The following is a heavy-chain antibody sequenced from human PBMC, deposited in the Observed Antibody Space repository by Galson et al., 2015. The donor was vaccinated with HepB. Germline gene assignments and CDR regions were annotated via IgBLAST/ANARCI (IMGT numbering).Heavy chain of an antibody. D-gene: IGHD3-9*01. CDR1: GFTFSSYA. Sequence: SLRLSCAASGFTFSSYAMHWVRQAPGKGLEWVAVISYDGSNKCYADSVKGRFTISRDNSKNTLYLQMNSLRAEDTAVYYCARDSTPYYDILTGYYGYYFDYWGQGTLVTVSS. V-gene: IGHV3-30*04. CDR2: ISYDGSNK. CDR3: ARDSTPYYDILTGYYGYYFDY. J-gene: IGHJ4*02.